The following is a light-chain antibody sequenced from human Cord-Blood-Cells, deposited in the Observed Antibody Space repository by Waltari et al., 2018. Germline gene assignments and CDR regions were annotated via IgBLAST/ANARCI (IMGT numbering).Light chain of an antibody. CDR1: SSDAGGYNY. J-gene: IGLJ2*01. Sequence: QPALTQPASVSGSPGQSITIPCTRTSSDAGGYNYVSSYQQYPGKAPKLRIYEVSNRPSGVSKRCSGSKSGNNASRIIAGLQAEIEADYCGRSYTSRGSVLFGRGAKLTVL. CDR3: RSYTSRGSVL. CDR2: EVS. V-gene: IGLV2-14*01.